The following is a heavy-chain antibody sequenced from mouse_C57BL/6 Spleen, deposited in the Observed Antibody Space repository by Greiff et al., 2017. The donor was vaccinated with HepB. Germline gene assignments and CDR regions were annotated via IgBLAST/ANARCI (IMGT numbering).Heavy chain of an antibody. CDR3: TRYQTGTGFAY. J-gene: IGHJ3*01. D-gene: IGHD4-1*01. CDR1: GYTFTDYE. Sequence: QVQLQQSGAELVRPGASVTLSCTASGYTFTDYEMHWVKQTPVHGLEWIGAIDPETGGTAYNQKFKGKAILTADKSSSTAYMELRSLTSEDSAVYYCTRYQTGTGFAYWGQGTLVTVSA. V-gene: IGHV1-15*01. CDR2: IDPETGGT.